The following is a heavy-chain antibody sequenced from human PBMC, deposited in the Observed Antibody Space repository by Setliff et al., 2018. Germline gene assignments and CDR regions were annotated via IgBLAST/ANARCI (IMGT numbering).Heavy chain of an antibody. D-gene: IGHD2-15*01. V-gene: IGHV3-21*01. J-gene: IGHJ4*02. CDR2: IDSSSSFE. CDR3: TRALAEGSPVY. Sequence: PGGSLRLSCAASGFTFSSYTMNWVRQAPGQGLEWVSSIDSSSSFEFYADSVKGRFTISRDNANNSMSLQMNSLRAEDSGVYYCTRALAEGSPVYWGQGTLVTVSS. CDR1: GFTFSSYT.